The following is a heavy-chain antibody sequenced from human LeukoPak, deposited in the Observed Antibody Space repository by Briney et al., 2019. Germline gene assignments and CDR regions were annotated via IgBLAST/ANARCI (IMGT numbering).Heavy chain of an antibody. Sequence: HPGGSLRLSCAASGFTFDDYAMHWVRQAPGKGLEWVSAISGSGGSTYYADSVKGRFTISRDNSKNTLYLQMNSLRAEDTAVYYCAKDASDSGSYEGGAREFDYWGQGTLVTVSS. CDR1: GFTFDDYA. D-gene: IGHD1-26*01. V-gene: IGHV3-23*01. CDR3: AKDASDSGSYEGGAREFDY. CDR2: ISGSGGST. J-gene: IGHJ4*02.